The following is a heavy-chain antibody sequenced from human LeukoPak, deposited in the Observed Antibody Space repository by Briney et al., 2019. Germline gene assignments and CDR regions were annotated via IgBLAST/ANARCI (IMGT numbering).Heavy chain of an antibody. CDR1: DYPISSGYF. CDR3: ARGNFAGGLCYFLGY. D-gene: IGHD2/OR15-2a*01. V-gene: IGHV4-38-2*01. Sequence: SETLSLTCVVSDYPISSGYFWGWIRQAPGKGLEWIATVSHSGGTYFNPSLKRRTFVSMDTSKNQFSLKLTSVTAADTAVYYCARGNFAGGLCYFLGYWGPGTLV. CDR2: VSHSGGT. J-gene: IGHJ4*02.